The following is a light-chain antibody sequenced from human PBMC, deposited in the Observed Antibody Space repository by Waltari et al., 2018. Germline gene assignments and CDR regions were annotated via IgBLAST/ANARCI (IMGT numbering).Light chain of an antibody. Sequence: LQMTQSPSSLSASVGVRVTITCQASQDISNYLNWYQQKPGKAPKLLIYDASNLETGVPSRFSGSGSGTDFTFTISSLQPEDIATYYCQQYDNLLTFGGGTKVEIK. CDR2: DAS. CDR1: QDISNY. V-gene: IGKV1-33*01. CDR3: QQYDNLLT. J-gene: IGKJ4*01.